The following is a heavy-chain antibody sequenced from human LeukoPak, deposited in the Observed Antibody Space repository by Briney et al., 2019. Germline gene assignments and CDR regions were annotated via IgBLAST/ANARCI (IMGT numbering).Heavy chain of an antibody. J-gene: IGHJ4*02. D-gene: IGHD3-10*01. Sequence: GRSLRLSCAASGFTFSSYGMHWVRQAPGKGLEWVAVIWYDGSNKYYADSVKGRFTISRDNSKNTLYLQMNSLRAEDTAVYYCARDWSRFGELLYYWGQGTLATVSS. CDR2: IWYDGSNK. V-gene: IGHV3-33*01. CDR3: ARDWSRFGELLYY. CDR1: GFTFSSYG.